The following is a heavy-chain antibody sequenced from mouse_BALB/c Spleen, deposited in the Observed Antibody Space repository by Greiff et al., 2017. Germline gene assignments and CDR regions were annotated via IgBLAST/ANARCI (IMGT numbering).Heavy chain of an antibody. Sequence: QVQLQQSGAELMKPGASVKISCKATGYTFSSYWIEWVKQRPGHGLEWIGEILPGSGSTNYNEKFKGKATFTADTSSNTAYMQLSSLTSEDSAVYYCARAGSSSYWFAYWGQGTLVTVSA. V-gene: IGHV1-9*01. CDR1: GYTFSSYW. CDR2: ILPGSGST. D-gene: IGHD1-1*01. CDR3: ARAGSSSYWFAY. J-gene: IGHJ3*01.